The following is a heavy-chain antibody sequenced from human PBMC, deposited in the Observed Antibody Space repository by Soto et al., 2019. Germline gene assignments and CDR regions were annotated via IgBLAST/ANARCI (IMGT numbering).Heavy chain of an antibody. J-gene: IGHJ6*02. V-gene: IGHV3-15*07. Sequence: GGSLRLSCAASGFTFSNAWMNWVRQAPGKGLEWVGRIKSKTDGGTIDYAAPVKGRFTISRDDSKNTLYLQMNSLKTEDTAVYYCTPSPYEEGYYYYGMDVWGQGTTVTVSS. D-gene: IGHD3-16*01. CDR2: IKSKTDGGTI. CDR3: TPSPYEEGYYYYGMDV. CDR1: GFTFSNAW.